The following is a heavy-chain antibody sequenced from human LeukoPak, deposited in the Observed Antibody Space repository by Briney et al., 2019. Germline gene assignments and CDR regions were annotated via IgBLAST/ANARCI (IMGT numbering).Heavy chain of an antibody. Sequence: GGSLRLSCAASGFTFSDNSMSWVRQAPGKGLEWVSTISGRGGSAFYADPVKGRFTVSRDTSEHTLFLQMNSLRAEDTAIYYCARRVLCQSWGQGTLVTVSS. CDR1: GFTFSDNS. J-gene: IGHJ5*02. D-gene: IGHD2-8*01. V-gene: IGHV3-23*01. CDR3: ARRVLCQS. CDR2: ISGRGGSA.